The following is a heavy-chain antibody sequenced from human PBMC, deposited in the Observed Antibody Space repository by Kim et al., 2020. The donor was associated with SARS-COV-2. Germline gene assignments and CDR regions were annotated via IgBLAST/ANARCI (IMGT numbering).Heavy chain of an antibody. CDR3: AKGGYCSSTSCDNWLDP. V-gene: IGHV3-9*01. D-gene: IGHD2-2*01. CDR1: GCTFDDYA. J-gene: IGHJ5*02. CDR2: ISWNSGSI. Sequence: SLRLSCTASGCTFDDYAMHWVRQASGKGLEWVSGISWNSGSIGYADSVKGRFTISRDNARNSLYLPKNSLRAEDTALYYCAKGGYCSSTSCDNWLDPWGQGTLVTVSS.